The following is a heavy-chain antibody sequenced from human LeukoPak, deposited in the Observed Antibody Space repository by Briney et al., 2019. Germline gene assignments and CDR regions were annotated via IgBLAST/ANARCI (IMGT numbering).Heavy chain of an antibody. J-gene: IGHJ3*02. V-gene: IGHV3-74*03. CDR1: GFTFSSYW. Sequence: GSLRLSCAASGFTFSSYWMHWVRQAPGKGLVWVSHIKSDASTITYADSVKGRFTISRDNAKNTLYLQMNSLRAEDTAVYYCARPSGPAAFDIWGQGTVVTVSS. CDR3: ARPSGPAAFDI. CDR2: IKSDASTI.